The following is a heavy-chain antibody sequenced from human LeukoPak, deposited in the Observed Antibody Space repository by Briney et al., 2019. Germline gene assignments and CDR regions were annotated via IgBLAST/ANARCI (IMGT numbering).Heavy chain of an antibody. J-gene: IGHJ2*01. CDR3: TRRAARWQFDL. D-gene: IGHD5-24*01. Sequence: GRSLRLSCAVSGFNFDDYAMHGVRQAPGRGLEGVSGINWKTGNGIYAGSVKGRFTISRDNAKNSLYLQMSSLRAEATALYYCTRRAARWQFDLWGRGTLLTVSS. CDR1: GFNFDDYA. V-gene: IGHV3-9*01. CDR2: INWKTGNG.